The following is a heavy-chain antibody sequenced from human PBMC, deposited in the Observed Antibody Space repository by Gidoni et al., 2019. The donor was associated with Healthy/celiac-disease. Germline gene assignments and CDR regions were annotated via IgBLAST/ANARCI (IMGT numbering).Heavy chain of an antibody. CDR1: GGSISSGDYY. CDR3: ARVSYYDSSGYLEYFQH. V-gene: IGHV4-30-4*08. D-gene: IGHD3-22*01. J-gene: IGHJ1*01. Sequence: QVQLQESGPGLVKPSQTLSLTCTVSGGSISSGDYYWSWIRQPPGKGLEWIGYIYYSGSTYYNPSLKSRVTISVDTSKNQFSLKLSSVTAADTAVYYCARVSYYDSSGYLEYFQHWGQGTLVTVSS. CDR2: IYYSGST.